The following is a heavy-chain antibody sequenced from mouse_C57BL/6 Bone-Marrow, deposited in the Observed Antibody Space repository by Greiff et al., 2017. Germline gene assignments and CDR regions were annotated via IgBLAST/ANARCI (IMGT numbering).Heavy chain of an antibody. Sequence: QVQLKQSGAELARPGASVKMSCKASGYTFTSYTMHWVKQRPGQGLEWIGYINPSSGYTKYNQKFKDKATLTADKSSSTAYMQLSSLTSEDSAVYYCAREVTTYYAMDYWGQGTSVTVSS. J-gene: IGHJ4*01. V-gene: IGHV1-4*01. D-gene: IGHD2-2*01. CDR1: GYTFTSYT. CDR3: AREVTTYYAMDY. CDR2: INPSSGYT.